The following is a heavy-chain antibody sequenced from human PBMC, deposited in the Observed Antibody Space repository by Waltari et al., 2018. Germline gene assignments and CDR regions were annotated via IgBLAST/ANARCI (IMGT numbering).Heavy chain of an antibody. CDR1: GYTFTDYY. V-gene: IGHV1-69-2*01. Sequence: EVQLVQSGAEVKKPGATVKISCKVSGYTFTDYYMHWVQQAPGKGLEWMGLVDPEDGETIYAEKFQGRVTITADTSTDTAYMELSSLRSEDTAVYYCATLGSYDILTGYYKVNAFDIWGQGTMVTVSS. J-gene: IGHJ3*02. CDR2: VDPEDGET. CDR3: ATLGSYDILTGYYKVNAFDI. D-gene: IGHD3-9*01.